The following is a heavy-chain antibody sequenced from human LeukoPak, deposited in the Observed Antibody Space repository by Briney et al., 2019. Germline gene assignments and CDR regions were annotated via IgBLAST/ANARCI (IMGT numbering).Heavy chain of an antibody. D-gene: IGHD3-3*01. CDR2: IEQKGSEK. Sequence: TGGPLTLSCIASGFTLKNYWMTWVRQAPGKGLEWVAHIEQKGSEKYHVDSAKGRFTISRDNAENSLFLQMNSLRVDDTAVYYCARVPSITIFGRPTYCDLWGQGTLVTVSS. V-gene: IGHV3-7*01. J-gene: IGHJ5*02. CDR1: GFTLKNYW. CDR3: ARVPSITIFGRPTYCDL.